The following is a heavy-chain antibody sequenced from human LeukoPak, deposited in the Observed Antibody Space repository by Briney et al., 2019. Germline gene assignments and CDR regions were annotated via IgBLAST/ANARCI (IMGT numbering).Heavy chain of an antibody. J-gene: IGHJ6*02. V-gene: IGHV1-8*01. CDR3: ARGGTLVRGVATLYGMDV. Sequence: ASVMVSCRASGYSITSYDINWVRQAAGQGLEWVGWMNSNSGNTGYARKFQGRVTLTRDTSINTAYMEVNSLTSEDTAVYYCARGGTLVRGVATLYGMDVWGQGTTVTVSS. D-gene: IGHD3-10*01. CDR1: GYSITSYD. CDR2: MNSNSGNT.